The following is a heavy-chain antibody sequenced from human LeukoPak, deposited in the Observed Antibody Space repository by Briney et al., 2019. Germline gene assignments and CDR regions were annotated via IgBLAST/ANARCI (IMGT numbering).Heavy chain of an antibody. CDR1: GGTFSSYA. CDR3: ARGARVGCSSTSCFNWFDP. J-gene: IGHJ5*02. D-gene: IGHD2-2*01. CDR2: INPSGGST. Sequence: ASVKVSCKASGGTFSSYAISWVRQAPGQGLEWMGIINPSGGSTTYAQKFQGRVTMTSDTSTSTVYMQLSSLRSEDTAVYYCARGARVGCSSTSCFNWFDPWGQGTLVTVSS. V-gene: IGHV1-46*01.